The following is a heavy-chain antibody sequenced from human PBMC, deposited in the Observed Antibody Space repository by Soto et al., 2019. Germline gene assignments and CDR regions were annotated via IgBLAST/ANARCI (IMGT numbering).Heavy chain of an antibody. J-gene: IGHJ6*04. CDR2: INHSGST. CDR1: GGSFSGYY. D-gene: IGHD3-9*01. V-gene: IGHV4-34*01. CDR3: AREGSGYYDILTGYYYYGMDV. Sequence: PSETLSLTCAVYGGSFSGYYWSWIRQPPGKGLEWIGEINHSGSTNYNPSLKSRVTISVDTSKNQFSLKLSSVTAADTAVYYCAREGSGYYDILTGYYYYGMDVWGKGTMVTVSS.